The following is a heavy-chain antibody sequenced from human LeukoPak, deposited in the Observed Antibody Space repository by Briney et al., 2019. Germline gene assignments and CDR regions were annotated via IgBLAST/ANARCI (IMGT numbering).Heavy chain of an antibody. D-gene: IGHD6-19*01. CDR2: IYPGDSDA. CDR3: AGHGSSGWDTNLDY. V-gene: IGHV5-51*01. Sequence: GESLKTSCKGPGYSFTNYWIGWGRQMPGKGLKGMGIIYPGDSDASYSPSFQGQVTISADKSISTAYLQWSSLKASDTAMYYCAGHGSSGWDTNLDYWGQGTLVTVPS. CDR1: GYSFTNYW. J-gene: IGHJ4*02.